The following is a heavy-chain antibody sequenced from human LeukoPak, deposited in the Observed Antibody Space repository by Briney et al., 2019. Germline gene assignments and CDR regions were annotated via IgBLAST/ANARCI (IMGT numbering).Heavy chain of an antibody. CDR1: GFTLSRSW. Sequence: GGSLRLSCAASGFTLSRSWMTWVRQAPGKGLEWVANIKEDGSDKYYVDSVKGRFTISRDNAKNLLFPQMNSLRAEDTAVYYCARGSGNYDYWGQGTLVTVSS. CDR3: ARGSGNYDY. D-gene: IGHD6-19*01. V-gene: IGHV3-7*01. CDR2: IKEDGSDK. J-gene: IGHJ4*02.